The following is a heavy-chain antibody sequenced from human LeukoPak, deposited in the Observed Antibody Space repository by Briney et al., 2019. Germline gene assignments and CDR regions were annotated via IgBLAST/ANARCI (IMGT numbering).Heavy chain of an antibody. CDR1: GFTVSSNY. D-gene: IGHD2-21*02. CDR2: IYSGGST. J-gene: IGHJ4*02. CDR3: AGEISGDLEGFDY. Sequence: GGSLRLSCAASGFTVSSNYMSWVRQAPGKRLEWVSVIYSGGSTYYADSVKGRFTISRDNSKNTLYLQMNSLRAEDTAVYYCAGEISGDLEGFDYWGQGTLVTVSS. V-gene: IGHV3-53*01.